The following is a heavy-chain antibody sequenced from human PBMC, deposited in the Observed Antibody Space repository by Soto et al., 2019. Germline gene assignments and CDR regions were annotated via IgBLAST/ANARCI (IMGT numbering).Heavy chain of an antibody. Sequence: QVQLVQSGAEVKKPGASVKVSCKASGYTFTSYAMHWVRQAPGQRLEWMGWINDGNGNTKYSQKFQGRVTITRDTSASTAYMELSSLRSEDTAVYYCARDRNVYYDSSGYFNYWGQGTLVTVSS. V-gene: IGHV1-3*01. CDR2: INDGNGNT. CDR3: ARDRNVYYDSSGYFNY. D-gene: IGHD3-22*01. J-gene: IGHJ4*02. CDR1: GYTFTSYA.